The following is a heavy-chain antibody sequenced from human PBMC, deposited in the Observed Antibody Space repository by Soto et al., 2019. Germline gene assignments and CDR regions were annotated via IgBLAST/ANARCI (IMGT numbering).Heavy chain of an antibody. V-gene: IGHV1-3*01. J-gene: IGHJ6*03. CDR3: ARGDYGDYYYYMDV. Sequence: QVQLVQSGAEVKKPGASVKVSCKASGYTFTSYAMHWVRQAPGQRREWMGWINAGNGNTKYSQKFQGRVTITRDTSASTAYMELSSLRSEDTAVYYCARGDYGDYYYYMDVWGKGTTVTVSS. CDR1: GYTFTSYA. CDR2: INAGNGNT. D-gene: IGHD4-17*01.